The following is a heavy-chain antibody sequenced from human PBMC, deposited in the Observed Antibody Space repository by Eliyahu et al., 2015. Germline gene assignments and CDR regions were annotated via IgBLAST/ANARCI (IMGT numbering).Heavy chain of an antibody. V-gene: IGHV1-69*04. CDR3: ARARHSSGWRKPGDY. CDR1: GGTFXSYA. J-gene: IGHJ4*02. D-gene: IGHD6-19*01. CDR2: IIPILGIA. Sequence: QVQLVQSGAEVKKPGSSVKVSCKASGGTFXSYAISWVRQAPGQGLEWMGRIIPILGIANYAQKFQGRVTITADKSTSTAYMELSSLRSEDTAVYYCARARHSSGWRKPGDYWGQGTLVTVSS.